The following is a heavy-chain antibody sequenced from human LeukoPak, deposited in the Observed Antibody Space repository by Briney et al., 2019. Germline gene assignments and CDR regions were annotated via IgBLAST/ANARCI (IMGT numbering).Heavy chain of an antibody. J-gene: IGHJ4*02. CDR2: IKSKTDGGTT. V-gene: IGHV3-15*01. Sequence: GGSLRLSCAASGFTFSNAWMSWVRQAPGKGLERVGRIKSKTDGGTTDYAAPVKGRFTISRDDSKNTLYLQMNSLKTEDTAVYYCTTDWALYGGFDYWGQGTLVTVSS. D-gene: IGHD4-23*01. CDR1: GFTFSNAW. CDR3: TTDWALYGGFDY.